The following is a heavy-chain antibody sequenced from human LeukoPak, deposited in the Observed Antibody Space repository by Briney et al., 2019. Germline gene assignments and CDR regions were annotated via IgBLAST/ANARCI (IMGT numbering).Heavy chain of an antibody. D-gene: IGHD1-14*01. Sequence: PGGSLRLSCAASGLTFSDYYMSWIRQAPGRGLEWVSYISSTSSHTNYADSVKGRFTISRDNAKNSLYLQMNTLRDEDTAVHYCARGNPYYFDYWGQGTLVTVSS. CDR3: ARGNPYYFDY. CDR2: ISSTSSHT. J-gene: IGHJ4*02. CDR1: GLTFSDYY. V-gene: IGHV3-11*06.